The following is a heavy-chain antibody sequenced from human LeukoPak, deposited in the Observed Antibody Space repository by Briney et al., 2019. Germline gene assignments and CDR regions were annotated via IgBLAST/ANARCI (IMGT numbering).Heavy chain of an antibody. D-gene: IGHD6-6*01. J-gene: IGHJ3*02. V-gene: IGHV3-23*01. CDR2: ISGSGGST. CDR3: AKITSSLGTYDAFDI. Sequence: GGSLRLSCAASGFTLSSYAMSWVRQAPGKGLEWVSAISGSGGSTYYADSVKGRFTISRDNSKNTLYLQMNSLRAEDTAVYYCAKITSSLGTYDAFDIWGQGTMVTVSS. CDR1: GFTLSSYA.